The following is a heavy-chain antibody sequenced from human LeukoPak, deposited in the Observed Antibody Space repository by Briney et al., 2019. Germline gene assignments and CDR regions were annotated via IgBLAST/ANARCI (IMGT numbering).Heavy chain of an antibody. V-gene: IGHV3-48*03. CDR2: NSSWNNNI. D-gene: IGHD6-19*01. CDR3: ARDGSSGWPPPYYYYYMDV. CDR1: GFTFSSYL. J-gene: IGHJ6*03. Sequence: PGGSLRHSCSASGFTFSSYLMNGVPQAPGKGGEGVSYNSSWNNNIYYADPVKGRFTISRDNAKNSLYLQMNSLRAEHTAVYYCARDGSSGWPPPYYYYYMDVWGKGTTVTVSS.